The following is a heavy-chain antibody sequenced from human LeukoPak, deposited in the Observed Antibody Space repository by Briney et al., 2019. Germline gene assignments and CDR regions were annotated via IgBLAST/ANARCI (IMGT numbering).Heavy chain of an antibody. J-gene: IGHJ4*02. D-gene: IGHD1-14*01. CDR2: SNPSGGSS. V-gene: IGHV1-46*01. Sequence: GASVKGTCMASGYTLTSDYIHWVRQSPGQGLEWMGISNPSGGSSNYAHKFQGRVTMTRDTSTSTVYMELSSLRSEDTAVYYCARWTITYLDYWGQGTLVTVSS. CDR1: GYTLTSDY. CDR3: ARWTITYLDY.